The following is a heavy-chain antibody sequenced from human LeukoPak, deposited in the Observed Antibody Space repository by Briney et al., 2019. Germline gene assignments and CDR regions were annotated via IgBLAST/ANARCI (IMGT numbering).Heavy chain of an antibody. CDR1: GFTFSSYS. CDR3: AKAEYCTNGVCGDY. Sequence: GGSLRLSCAASGFTFSSYSMNWVRQAPGKGLEWVSAISGSGGSTYYADSVKGRFTISRDNSKNTLYLQMNSLRAEDTAVYYCAKAEYCTNGVCGDYWGQGTLVTVSS. V-gene: IGHV3-23*01. J-gene: IGHJ4*02. D-gene: IGHD2-8*01. CDR2: ISGSGGST.